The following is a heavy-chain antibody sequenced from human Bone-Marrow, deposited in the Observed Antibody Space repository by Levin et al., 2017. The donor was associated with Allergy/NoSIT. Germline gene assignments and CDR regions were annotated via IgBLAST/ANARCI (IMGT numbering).Heavy chain of an antibody. Sequence: GESLKISCAASGFTFDSYAMNWVRQAPGKGLELVSAITSRGDSTYHADSVKGRFTISRDNSKNTLYLEMNSLRAEDTALYYCAKGDYTNDGAGIDYWGQGTLVTVSS. V-gene: IGHV3-23*01. CDR2: ITSRGDST. D-gene: IGHD4-11*01. CDR3: AKGDYTNDGAGIDY. J-gene: IGHJ4*02. CDR1: GFTFDSYA.